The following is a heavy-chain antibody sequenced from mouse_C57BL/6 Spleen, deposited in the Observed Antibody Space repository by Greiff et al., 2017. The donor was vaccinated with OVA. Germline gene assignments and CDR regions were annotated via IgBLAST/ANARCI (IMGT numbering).Heavy chain of an antibody. J-gene: IGHJ4*01. Sequence: QVQLQQPGAELVKPGASVKLSCKASGYTFTSYWMHWVKQRPGQGLEWIGMIHPNSGSTNYNEKFKSKATLTVDKSSSTAYMQLSSLTSEDSAVYYCAREGSNCVGSAMDYWGQGTSVTVSS. CDR1: GYTFTSYW. CDR2: IHPNSGST. D-gene: IGHD2-5*01. CDR3: AREGSNCVGSAMDY. V-gene: IGHV1-64*01.